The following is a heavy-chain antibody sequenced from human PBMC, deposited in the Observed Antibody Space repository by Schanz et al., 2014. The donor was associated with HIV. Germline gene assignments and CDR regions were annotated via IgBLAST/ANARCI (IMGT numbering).Heavy chain of an antibody. CDR1: GFTFSDYA. D-gene: IGHD3-10*01. V-gene: IGHV3-33*05. Sequence: QVQLVESGGGVVQPGRSLRLSCAASGFTFSDYAMSWGRQAPGKGLEWVAVISYDGRNKYYADSVKGRFTISRDNSKNTLYLQMNSLRAEDTAVYYCAKCPTMVRGTGMDVWGQGTTVTVSS. CDR3: AKCPTMVRGTGMDV. J-gene: IGHJ6*02. CDR2: ISYDGRNK.